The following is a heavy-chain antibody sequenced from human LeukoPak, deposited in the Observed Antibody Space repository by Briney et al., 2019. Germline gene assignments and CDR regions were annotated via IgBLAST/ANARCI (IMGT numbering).Heavy chain of an antibody. CDR1: GFTFSSYG. V-gene: IGHV3-30*18. D-gene: IGHD6-19*01. J-gene: IGHJ1*01. CDR3: AKVIAVASGYFQH. Sequence: PGGSLRLSCAASGFTFSSYGMHWVRQAPGKGLEWVAVISYDGSNKYYADSVKGRFTISRDNSKNTLYLQMNSLRAEDTAVYYCAKVIAVASGYFQHWGQGTLVTVSS. CDR2: ISYDGSNK.